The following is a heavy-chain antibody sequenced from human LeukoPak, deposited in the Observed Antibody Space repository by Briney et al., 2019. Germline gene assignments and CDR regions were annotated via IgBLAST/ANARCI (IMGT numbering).Heavy chain of an antibody. V-gene: IGHV3-7*01. CDR3: ATSTYSSSPA. D-gene: IGHD6-6*01. CDR2: INEDGSKK. CDR1: GFTFRNNW. J-gene: IGHJ5*02. Sequence: GGSLRLSCAVSGFTFRNNWMIWVRQAPGKGLEWVANINEDGSKKYYVGSVEGRFTISRDDAKNSLFLQMNSLRDEDTGVYYCATSTYSSSPAWGQGTLVSVSS.